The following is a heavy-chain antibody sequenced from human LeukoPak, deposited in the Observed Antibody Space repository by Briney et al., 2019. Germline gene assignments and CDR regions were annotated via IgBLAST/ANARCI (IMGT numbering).Heavy chain of an antibody. CDR2: INWNGGGT. D-gene: IGHD6-19*01. V-gene: IGHV3-20*04. CDR3: AMGDSSGWYFDY. CDR1: GSTFDDHG. J-gene: IGHJ4*02. Sequence: GGSLRLSCAASGSTFDDHGMSWVRQVPGKGLEWVAGINWNGGGTGYADSVKGRFTISRDNAKNSLFLQMNSLRAEDTALYYCAMGDSSGWYFDYWGQGTLVTVSS.